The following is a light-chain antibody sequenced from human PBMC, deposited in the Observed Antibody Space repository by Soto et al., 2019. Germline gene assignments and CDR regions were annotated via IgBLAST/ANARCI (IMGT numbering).Light chain of an antibody. CDR3: SSYVGSNNYV. CDR2: EVN. V-gene: IGLV2-8*01. CDR1: SSDVGGYNY. J-gene: IGLJ1*01. Sequence: QSVLTQPPSASGSPGQSVTISCTGTSSDVGGYNYVSWYRHHPGKAPKLMIYEVNKRPSGVPDRFFGSKSDNTASLTVSGLQAEDEADYYCSSYVGSNNYVSGPGTNVTVL.